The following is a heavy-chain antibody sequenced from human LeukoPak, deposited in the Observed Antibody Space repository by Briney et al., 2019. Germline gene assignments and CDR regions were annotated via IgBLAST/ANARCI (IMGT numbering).Heavy chain of an antibody. V-gene: IGHV4-34*01. Sequence: SETLSLTCVVYGGSFSGYYWSWIRQPPGKGLEWIAEMNHSGSSNYNPSLKSRVTISLDTSKNHFSLKLRSVTAADTAVYYCARDRRDGYTPSWFDPWGQGTLVTVSS. J-gene: IGHJ5*02. CDR3: ARDRRDGYTPSWFDP. CDR2: MNHSGSS. CDR1: GGSFSGYY. D-gene: IGHD5-24*01.